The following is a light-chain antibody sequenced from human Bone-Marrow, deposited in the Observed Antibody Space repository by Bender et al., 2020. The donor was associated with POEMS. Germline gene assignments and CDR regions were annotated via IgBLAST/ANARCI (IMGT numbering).Light chain of an antibody. CDR1: SSDISDYDY. J-gene: IGLJ1*01. CDR2: DVS. CDR3: QSLDNSLSVFYV. V-gene: IGLV2-14*03. Sequence: QSALTQPASVSGSPGQSITISCSATSSDISDYDYVSWYQQHPGKAPKLMIYDVSDRPSGVSNRFSGSKSGDTASLTISGLQAEDEAYYYCQSLDNSLSVFYVFGTGTKVTVL.